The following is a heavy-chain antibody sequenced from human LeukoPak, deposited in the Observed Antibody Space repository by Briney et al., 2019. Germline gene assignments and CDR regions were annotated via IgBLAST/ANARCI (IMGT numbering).Heavy chain of an antibody. D-gene: IGHD6-13*01. CDR2: IIPILGIA. V-gene: IGHV1-69*02. CDR3: ARRLKQQLVNAFDI. CDR1: GGTFSSYT. J-gene: IGHJ3*02. Sequence: ASVKVSCKASGGTFSSYTISWVRQAPGQGLEWMGRIIPILGIANYAQKFQGRVTITADKSTSTAYMELSSLRSEDTAVYYCARRLKQQLVNAFDIWGQGTMVTVSS.